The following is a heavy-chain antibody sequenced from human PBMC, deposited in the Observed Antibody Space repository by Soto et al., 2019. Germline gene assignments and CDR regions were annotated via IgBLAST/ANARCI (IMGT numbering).Heavy chain of an antibody. CDR2: ISGRGTST. V-gene: IGHV3-23*01. CDR1: GFTFSSYA. CDR3: AKVKSGSYVDDAFDI. Sequence: EVQLLESGGGLVQPGGSPRLSCAASGFTFSSYAMNWVRQAPGKGLEWVSTISGRGTSTYYAESVKGRLTISRDNSKHTLYLQMNSLRAEDTAVYYCAKVKSGSYVDDAFDIWGQGTMVTVSS. J-gene: IGHJ3*02. D-gene: IGHD1-26*01.